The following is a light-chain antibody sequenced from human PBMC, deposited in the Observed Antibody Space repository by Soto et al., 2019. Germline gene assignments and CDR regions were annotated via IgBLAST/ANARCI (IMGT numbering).Light chain of an antibody. Sequence: NFMLTQPHSVSESPGKTVTISCTRSSGSLASNYVQWYQQRPGSSPTTVIYEDNQRPSGVPDRFSGSIDSSSNSASLTISGLKTEDEADYYCQSFDSSDQVFGGGTQLTVL. J-gene: IGLJ3*02. V-gene: IGLV6-57*01. CDR1: SGSLASNY. CDR2: EDN. CDR3: QSFDSSDQV.